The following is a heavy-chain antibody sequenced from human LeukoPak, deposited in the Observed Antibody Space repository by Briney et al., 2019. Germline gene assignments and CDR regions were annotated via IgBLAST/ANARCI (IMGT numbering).Heavy chain of an antibody. CDR1: GGSISTDY. J-gene: IGHJ6*02. CDR3: ARGGGTALYYHDMDV. D-gene: IGHD1-1*01. Sequence: SETLSLTCTVSGGSISTDYWSWIRQAPGKGLEWIGYIYYSGTTNYNPSLESRVTILVDTSKNQFSLRLSSVTAADTAVYYCARGGGTALYYHDMDVWGQGTTVTVSS. CDR2: IYYSGTT. V-gene: IGHV4-59*01.